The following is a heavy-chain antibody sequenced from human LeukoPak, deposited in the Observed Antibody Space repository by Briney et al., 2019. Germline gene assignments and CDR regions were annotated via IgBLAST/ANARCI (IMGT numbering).Heavy chain of an antibody. V-gene: IGHV3-21*01. CDR1: GFTFSSYS. Sequence: PGGSLRLSCAASGFTFSSYSMNWVRQAPGKGLEWVSSISSSSSYIYYADSVKGRFTISRDNAKNSLYLQMNSLRAEDTAVYYCASESGIAAAGNSWGQGTLVTVSS. D-gene: IGHD6-13*01. CDR2: ISSSSSYI. CDR3: ASESGIAAAGNS. J-gene: IGHJ5*02.